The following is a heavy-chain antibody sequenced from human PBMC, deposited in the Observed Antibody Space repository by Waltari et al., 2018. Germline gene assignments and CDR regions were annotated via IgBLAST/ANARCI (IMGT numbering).Heavy chain of an antibody. CDR1: GFTFSTNW. Sequence: EVQLVDSGGGLVQPGGSLRLSCAASGFTFSTNWMGWVRQAPGNGLEWVANIVPDGSRNNYVDSVKGRFTISRDNAKNSLSLQMNSLGVEDTAVYYCARGDSSGWLFDYWGQGTLVTVSS. CDR2: IVPDGSRN. J-gene: IGHJ4*02. CDR3: ARGDSSGWLFDY. V-gene: IGHV3-7*01. D-gene: IGHD6-19*01.